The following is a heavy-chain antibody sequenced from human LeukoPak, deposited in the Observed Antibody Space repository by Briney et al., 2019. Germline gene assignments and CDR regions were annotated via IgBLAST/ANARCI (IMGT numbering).Heavy chain of an antibody. CDR3: ARGYYYDSSASWFDP. Sequence: SVKVSCMASGGTFSSYAISWVRQAPGQGLEWMGGIIPIFGTANYAQKFQGRVTITTDESTSTAYMELSSLRSEDTAVYYCARGYYYDSSASWFDPWGQGTLVTVSS. V-gene: IGHV1-69*05. CDR2: IIPIFGTA. CDR1: GGTFSSYA. J-gene: IGHJ5*02. D-gene: IGHD3-22*01.